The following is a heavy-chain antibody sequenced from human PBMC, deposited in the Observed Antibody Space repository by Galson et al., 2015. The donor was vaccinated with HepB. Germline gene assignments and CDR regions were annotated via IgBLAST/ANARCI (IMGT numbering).Heavy chain of an antibody. Sequence: SLRLSCAASGFTFSRYAMSWVRQGPGKGLEWVSGLSGSSIGAYYADSVKGRFTISRDNSKNTLYLQMNSLRAEDTAVYYCAKKQQWELLPPYFDSWGQGTLVTVSS. CDR2: LSGSSIGA. V-gene: IGHV3-23*01. CDR3: AKKQQWELLPPYFDS. D-gene: IGHD1-26*01. CDR1: GFTFSRYA. J-gene: IGHJ4*02.